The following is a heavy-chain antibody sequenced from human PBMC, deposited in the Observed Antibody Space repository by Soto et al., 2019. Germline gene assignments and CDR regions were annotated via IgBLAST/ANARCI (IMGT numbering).Heavy chain of an antibody. V-gene: IGHV3-30-3*01. CDR1: GFTFSNYA. CDR3: ARDSWVFDI. Sequence: QVQLVESGGGVVQPGRSLRLSCAASGFTFSNYAMHWVRQAPGKGLEWVAFISYDGSNQYYADSVKGRFTISRDNPKNSLYLQMNSLRAEDTAVYYCARDSWVFDIWGQGKMVTVSS. CDR2: ISYDGSNQ. J-gene: IGHJ3*02. D-gene: IGHD3-16*01.